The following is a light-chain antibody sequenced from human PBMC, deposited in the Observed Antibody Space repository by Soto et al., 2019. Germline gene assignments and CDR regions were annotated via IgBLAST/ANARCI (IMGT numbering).Light chain of an antibody. CDR1: QDISKY. J-gene: IGKJ4*01. CDR3: QQYGQLPIT. CDR2: DVF. Sequence: DIQMTHSASSLPASVGETVTISCQASQDISKYLNWFQQKPGKAPKLLIYDVFNVETGVPSRFSGSGSGTDFTLIISNLQPEDFAKYYCQQYGQLPITFGGGTKVDI. V-gene: IGKV1-33*01.